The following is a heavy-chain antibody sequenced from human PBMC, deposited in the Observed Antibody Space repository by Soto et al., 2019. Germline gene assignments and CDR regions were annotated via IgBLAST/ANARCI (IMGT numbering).Heavy chain of an antibody. CDR3: VRWRYSVNDFTPPSGYYFFYGVDV. CDR2: FSGSGDYT. D-gene: IGHD5-12*01. J-gene: IGHJ6*02. V-gene: IGHV3-23*01. CDR1: GFTFSSYA. Sequence: EVQLLESGGTLVQRGGSLRLSCAASGFTFSSYAMCWVRQAPGKGLEWVSAFSGSGDYTYYAESLRGRFTISRDNSKNRLSLQVNTLGADDPAVYYCVRWRYSVNDFTPPSGYYFFYGVDVWGQGTTVTGSS.